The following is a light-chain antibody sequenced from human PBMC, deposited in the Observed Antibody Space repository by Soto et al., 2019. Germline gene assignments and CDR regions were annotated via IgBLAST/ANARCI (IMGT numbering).Light chain of an antibody. J-gene: IGKJ5*01. CDR2: GAS. Sequence: EIVLTQSPASLSLSPGERATLSCRASQSVSSNLAWYQQKPGQAPRLLIYGASTRATGIPARFSGSGSGTEFTITISSLQSEDFAVYYCQQYNNWPPITFGQGTRLEI. CDR1: QSVSSN. V-gene: IGKV3-15*01. CDR3: QQYNNWPPIT.